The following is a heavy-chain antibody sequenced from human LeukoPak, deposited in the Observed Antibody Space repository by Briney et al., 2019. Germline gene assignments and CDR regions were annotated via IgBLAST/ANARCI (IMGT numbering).Heavy chain of an antibody. D-gene: IGHD3-3*01. CDR1: GFAFTSSA. V-gene: IGHV1-58*02. Sequence: SVKVSCKASGFAFTSSAMQWVRQARGQRLEWIGWIVVGSGNTNYAQKFQERVTITRDMSTSTAYMELSSLRSEDTAVYYCAATDYDFWSGFGWFDPWGQGTLVTVSS. CDR3: AATDYDFWSGFGWFDP. J-gene: IGHJ5*02. CDR2: IVVGSGNT.